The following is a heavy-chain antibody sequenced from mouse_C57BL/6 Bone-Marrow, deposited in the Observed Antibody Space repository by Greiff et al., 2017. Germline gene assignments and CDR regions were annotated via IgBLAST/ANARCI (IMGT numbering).Heavy chain of an antibody. CDR2: IYPGSGST. CDR1: GYTFTSYW. J-gene: IGHJ1*03. Sequence: QVQLQQPGAELVKPGASVKMSCKASGYTFTSYWITWVKQRPGQGLEWIGDIYPGSGSTNYNEKFKSKATLTVDTSSSTAYMQLSSLTSGDSAVYYCARDGSSYCWYFDVWGTGTTVTVSS. D-gene: IGHD1-1*01. CDR3: ARDGSSYCWYFDV. V-gene: IGHV1-55*01.